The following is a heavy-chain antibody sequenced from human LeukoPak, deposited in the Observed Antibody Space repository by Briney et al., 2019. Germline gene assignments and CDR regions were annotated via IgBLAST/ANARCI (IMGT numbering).Heavy chain of an antibody. D-gene: IGHD3-3*01. CDR2: INHSGST. J-gene: IGHJ6*02. CDR3: ARVRFLEWSLYYYYGMDV. Sequence: TSETLSLTCTVSGGSISSYYWSWIRQPPGKGLEWIGEINHSGSTNYNPSLKSRVTISVDTSKNQFSLKLSSVTAADTAVYYCARVRFLEWSLYYYYGMDVWGQGTTVTVSS. CDR1: GGSISSYY. V-gene: IGHV4-34*01.